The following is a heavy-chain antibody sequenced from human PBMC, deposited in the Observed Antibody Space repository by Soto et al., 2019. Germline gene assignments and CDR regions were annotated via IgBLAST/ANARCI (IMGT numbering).Heavy chain of an antibody. CDR3: AKGVIQLWFSLPDY. V-gene: IGHV3-30*18. CDR2: ISYDGSNK. CDR1: GFTFSSYG. J-gene: IGHJ4*02. D-gene: IGHD5-18*01. Sequence: QVQLVESGGGVVQPGRSLRLSCAASGFTFSSYGMHWVRQAPGKGLEWVAVISYDGSNKYYADSVKGRFTISRDNSKNTLYLQMNSLRAEDTAVYYCAKGVIQLWFSLPDYWGQGTLVTVSS.